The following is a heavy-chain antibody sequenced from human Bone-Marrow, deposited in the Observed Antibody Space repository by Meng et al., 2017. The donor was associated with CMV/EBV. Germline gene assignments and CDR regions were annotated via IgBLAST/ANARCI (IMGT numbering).Heavy chain of an antibody. V-gene: IGHV3-7*01. D-gene: IGHD6-13*01. CDR2: IYQDGSRT. CDR1: GFTFKDYL. Sequence: GGSLRLSCAASGFTFKDYLMTWVRQAPNKGLEWVASIYQDGSRTHYVDSMEGRFTISRDNAKNSLYLQMTSLTVDDTAIYYCARDHSSSWYFDYWGQGTLVTVSS. CDR3: ARDHSSSWYFDY. J-gene: IGHJ4*02.